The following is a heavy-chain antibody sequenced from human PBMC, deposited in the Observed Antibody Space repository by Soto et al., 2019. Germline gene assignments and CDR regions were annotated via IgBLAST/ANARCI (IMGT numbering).Heavy chain of an antibody. J-gene: IGHJ6*02. CDR2: IYPGDSDT. CDR3: ARQGSNGAYYYYGMDV. D-gene: IGHD3-16*01. V-gene: IGHV5-51*01. Sequence: GESLKISCKGSGYRFSSYWIAWVRQMPGKGLEWMGIIYPGDSDTRYSPSFEGQVTISADKSNSPAYLQWSSLKASDTAMYYCARQGSNGAYYYYGMDVWGQGTTVTVS. CDR1: GYRFSSYW.